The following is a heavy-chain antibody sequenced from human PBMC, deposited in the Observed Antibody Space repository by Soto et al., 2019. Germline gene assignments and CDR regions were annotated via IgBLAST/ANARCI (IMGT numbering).Heavy chain of an antibody. V-gene: IGHV4-4*02. D-gene: IGHD5-12*01. CDR2: IYHSGST. J-gene: IGHJ4*02. CDR1: GGSISSSNC. Sequence: SQTMSVTCAVSGGSISSSNCWSWVRQPPGKGLEWIGEIYHSGSTNYNPSLKSRVTISVDKSKNQFSLKLSSVTAADTAIYYCAKDHGWLSVFWGQGTQVTVSS. CDR3: AKDHGWLSVF.